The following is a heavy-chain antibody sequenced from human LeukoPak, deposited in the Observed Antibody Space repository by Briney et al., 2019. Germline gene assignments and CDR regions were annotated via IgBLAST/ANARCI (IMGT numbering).Heavy chain of an antibody. D-gene: IGHD6-13*01. V-gene: IGHV1-69*05. Sequence: SVKLSCKVSGRTFSSYAISWARQAPGQGLEWMGGIIPIFGTANYAQKFQGRVTITTDESTSTAYMELSSLRSEDTAVYYCAMSGAAADFDYWGQGTLVTVSS. CDR1: GRTFSSYA. CDR3: AMSGAAADFDY. J-gene: IGHJ4*02. CDR2: IIPIFGTA.